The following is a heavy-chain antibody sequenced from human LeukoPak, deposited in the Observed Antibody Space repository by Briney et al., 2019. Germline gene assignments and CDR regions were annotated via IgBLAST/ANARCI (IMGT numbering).Heavy chain of an antibody. CDR2: ISCRSDRT. V-gene: IGHV3-23*01. J-gene: IGHJ4*02. CDR3: AKRVVGGVNFDY. CDR1: GFTLSSYA. D-gene: IGHD3-10*01. Sequence: GGALRLSCGPSGFTLSSYAMRWVRQATGRGREGVSAISCRSDRTYYAASVRGRFTISRDNSKNTLYLQMNSLRAEDTAVYYCAKRVVGGVNFDYWGQGTLVTVSS.